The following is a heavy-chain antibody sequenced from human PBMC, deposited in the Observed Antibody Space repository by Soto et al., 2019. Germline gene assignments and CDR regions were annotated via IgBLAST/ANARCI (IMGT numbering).Heavy chain of an antibody. J-gene: IGHJ4*02. D-gene: IGHD6-25*01. CDR2: IFHTGGT. CDR1: SDSIAGENW. V-gene: IGHV4-4*02. CDR3: ARVFSSGSGWMYYFDF. Sequence: QVQLQESDPGLVKPSETLSLTCTVSSDSIAGENWWSWVRQPPGMGLEWIGEIFHTGGTNYNPSLKGRVTMEVDKSKNQFSLKLISATAADTAVYYCARVFSSGSGWMYYFDFWGQGTLVSVSS.